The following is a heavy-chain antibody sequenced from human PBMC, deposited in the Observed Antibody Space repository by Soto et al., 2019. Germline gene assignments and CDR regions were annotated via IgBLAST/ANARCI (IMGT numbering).Heavy chain of an antibody. J-gene: IGHJ5*02. Sequence: ASVKVSCKASGYTFTSYGISWVRRAPGQGLEWMGWISAYYGNTNYAQKLQGRVTMTTDTSTSTAYMELRSLRSDDTAVYYCARDADYGDWFDPWGQGTLVTVSS. CDR3: ARDADYGDWFDP. D-gene: IGHD4-17*01. CDR1: GYTFTSYG. V-gene: IGHV1-18*01. CDR2: ISAYYGNT.